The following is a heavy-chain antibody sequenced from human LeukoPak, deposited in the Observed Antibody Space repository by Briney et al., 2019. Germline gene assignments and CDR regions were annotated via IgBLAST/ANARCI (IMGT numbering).Heavy chain of an antibody. D-gene: IGHD4-11*01. CDR3: ASTGPTVQYFDY. CDR2: IRPSDGST. CDR1: GYTFSTFY. V-gene: IGHV1-46*01. J-gene: IGHJ4*02. Sequence: ASVKVSCKASGYTFSTFYVHWARQAPGQGLDWMGMIRPSDGSTRYAEKFQGRVTITRDGSTSTVYMEGSRLTSEDTAVYYCASTGPTVQYFDYWGQGTLVTVSS.